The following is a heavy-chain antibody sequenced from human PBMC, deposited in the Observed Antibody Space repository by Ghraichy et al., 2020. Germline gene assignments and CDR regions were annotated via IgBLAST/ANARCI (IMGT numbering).Heavy chain of an antibody. CDR3: ARRWRWYLKSGGYGFNP. Sequence: SETLSLTCTVTGDSIGSFHWSWIRRPQGKGLEWIGHISASGNTNYNPSLKSRVTISVDTSKKQISLRLDSVTATDTAVYYCARRWRWYLKSGGYGFNPWGQRTLVTVSS. V-gene: IGHV4-59*08. CDR1: GDSIGSFH. D-gene: IGHD2-15*01. J-gene: IGHJ5*02. CDR2: ISASGNT.